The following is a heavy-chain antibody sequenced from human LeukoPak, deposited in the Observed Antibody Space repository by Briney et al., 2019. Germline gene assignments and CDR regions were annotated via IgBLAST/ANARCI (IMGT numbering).Heavy chain of an antibody. CDR3: ASTFPYCSGDSCAL. CDR2: IHPDGGTK. V-gene: IGHV3-7*01. CDR1: GLNFRNYW. J-gene: IGHJ4*02. Sequence: PGGSLRLSCAASGLNFRNYWMSWVRQAPGKGLEWVANIHPDGGTKNYVGSVKGRFTISRDYAANSLDLQMNSLRVEDTAVYYCASTFPYCSGDSCALGAQGTLVTVSS. D-gene: IGHD2-15*01.